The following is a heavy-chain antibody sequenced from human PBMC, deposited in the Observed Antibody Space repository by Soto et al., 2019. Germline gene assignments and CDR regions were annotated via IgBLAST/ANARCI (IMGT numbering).Heavy chain of an antibody. CDR3: AKDLTASCSGGSCYSGYYYGMDV. CDR1: GFTFSSYG. V-gene: IGHV3-30*18. CDR2: ISYDGSNK. D-gene: IGHD2-15*01. J-gene: IGHJ6*02. Sequence: QVQLVESGGGVVQPGRPLRLSCAASGFTFSSYGMHRVRQAPGKGLEWVAVISYDGSNKYYADSGEGRFAISRDNSKNNLYPRMNSLRAERTAVYYFAKDLTASCSGGSCYSGYYYGMDVWGQGTTVTVSS.